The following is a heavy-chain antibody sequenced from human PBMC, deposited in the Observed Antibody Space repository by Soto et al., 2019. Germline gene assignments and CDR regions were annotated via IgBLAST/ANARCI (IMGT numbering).Heavy chain of an antibody. D-gene: IGHD3-22*01. CDR2: ISYDGSNK. CDR3: ARDLGVDSSGYYGYFDY. CDR1: GFTFSSYA. J-gene: IGHJ4*02. Sequence: GESLKISCAASGFTFSSYAMHWVRQAPGKGLELVAVISYDGSNKYYADSVKGRFTISRDNSKNTLYLQMNSLRAEDTAVYYCARDLGVDSSGYYGYFDYWGQGTLVTVSS. V-gene: IGHV3-30*04.